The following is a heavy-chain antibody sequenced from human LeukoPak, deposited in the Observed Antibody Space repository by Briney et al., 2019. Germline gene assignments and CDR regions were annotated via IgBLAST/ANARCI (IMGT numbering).Heavy chain of an antibody. V-gene: IGHV4-59*08. CDR1: GGSISSYY. CDR2: IYYSGST. Sequence: PSGTLSLTCTVSGGSISSYYWSWIRQPPGKGLEWIGYIYYSGSTNYNPSLKSRVTISVDTSKNQFSLKLSSVTAADTAVYYCARSSYVRWLVTYFDYWGQGTLVTVSS. J-gene: IGHJ4*02. CDR3: ARSSYVRWLVTYFDY. D-gene: IGHD6-19*01.